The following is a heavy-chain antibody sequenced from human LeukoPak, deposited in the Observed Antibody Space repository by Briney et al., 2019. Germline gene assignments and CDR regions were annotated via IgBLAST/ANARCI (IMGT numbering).Heavy chain of an antibody. J-gene: IGHJ6*02. CDR2: ISSRSSYI. CDR1: GFTFSSYS. CDR3: ARVRSSSWYGMDV. V-gene: IGHV3-21*01. D-gene: IGHD6-13*01. Sequence: GGSLRLSCAASGFTFSSYSMNWVRQAPGKGLEWVSFISSRSSYIYYADSVKGRFTISRDNAKNSLYLQMNSLRAEDTAVYYCARVRSSSWYGMDVWGQGTTVTVSS.